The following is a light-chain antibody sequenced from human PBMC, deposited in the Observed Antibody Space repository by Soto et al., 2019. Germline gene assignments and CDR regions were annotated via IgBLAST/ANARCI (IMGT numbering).Light chain of an antibody. CDR3: QQYGSSPVT. CDR1: QSISDTN. J-gene: IGKJ1*01. V-gene: IGKV3-20*01. Sequence: EIVLTQSPGTLSLSPGERAILSCRASQSISDTNLAWYQQKPGQAPRLLTRNVFNRATGIPDRFSGSGSGTDFALTISRLEPEDFAVYYCQQYGSSPVTFGQGTKVEIK. CDR2: NVF.